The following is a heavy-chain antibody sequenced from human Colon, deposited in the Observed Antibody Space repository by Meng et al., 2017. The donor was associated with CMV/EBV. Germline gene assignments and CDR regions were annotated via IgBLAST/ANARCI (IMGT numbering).Heavy chain of an antibody. Sequence: GESLKISCAASGFTFSSYSMNWVRQAPGKGLEWVSSISTSSDIYYADSVRGRFTLSRDNAKNLVYLQMHSLTAEDTAVYYCARGWPPDYWGQGTLVTVSS. D-gene: IGHD6-13*01. CDR3: ARGWPPDY. CDR1: GFTFSSYS. V-gene: IGHV3-21*06. CDR2: ISTSSDI. J-gene: IGHJ4*02.